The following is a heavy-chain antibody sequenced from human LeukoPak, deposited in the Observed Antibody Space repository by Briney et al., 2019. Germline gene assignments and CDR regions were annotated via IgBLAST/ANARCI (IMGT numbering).Heavy chain of an antibody. Sequence: SETLSLTCTVSGGSISSRSYYWGWIRQPPGKGLERIGSIYYSGSTYYNPSLKSRVTISVDTSKNQFSLKLSSVTAADTAVYYCATLQGVRGPRPGPCYYYMDVWGKGTTVTVSS. CDR2: IYYSGST. D-gene: IGHD3-10*01. CDR3: ATLQGVRGPRPGPCYYYMDV. J-gene: IGHJ6*03. V-gene: IGHV4-39*07. CDR1: GGSISSRSYY.